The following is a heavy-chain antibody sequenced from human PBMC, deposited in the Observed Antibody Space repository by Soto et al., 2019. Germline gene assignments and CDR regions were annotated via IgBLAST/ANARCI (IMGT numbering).Heavy chain of an antibody. J-gene: IGHJ4*02. V-gene: IGHV4-30-4*02. D-gene: IGHD5-18*01. CDR2: IYYSGST. CDR3: ARGIQLWPITYFFDY. Sequence: SETLSLTCTVSGGSISSGDFCWSWIRQPPGKGPEWIGYIYYSGSTYYNTSLTSRVTISVDTSKNQFSLKLSSVTAADTAVYYCARGIQLWPITYFFDYWGQGTLVTVSS. CDR1: GGSISSGDFC.